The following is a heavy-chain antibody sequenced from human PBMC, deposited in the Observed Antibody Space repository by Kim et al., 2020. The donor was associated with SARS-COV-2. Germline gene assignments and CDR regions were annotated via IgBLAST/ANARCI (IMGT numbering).Heavy chain of an antibody. CDR3: VRVMVTATNWFDP. V-gene: IGHV3-48*02. J-gene: IGHJ5*02. Sequence: YYADSVRGRFSISRDNARMSVDLQMDNLRDDDTGLYYCVRVMVTATNWFDPWGQGTLVTVSS. D-gene: IGHD2-21*02.